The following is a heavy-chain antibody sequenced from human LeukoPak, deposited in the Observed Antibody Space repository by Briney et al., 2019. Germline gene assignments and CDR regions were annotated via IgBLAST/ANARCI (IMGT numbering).Heavy chain of an antibody. V-gene: IGHV3-23*01. Sequence: GGSLRLSCAASGFTFSSYAMSWVRQAPGKGLEWVSAISGSDGSTYYADSVKGRFTISRDNSKNTLYLQMNSLRAEDTAVYYCAHLIRVAPTYYYDSSGYRGDYWGQGTLVTVSS. D-gene: IGHD3-22*01. J-gene: IGHJ4*02. CDR2: ISGSDGST. CDR1: GFTFSSYA. CDR3: AHLIRVAPTYYYDSSGYRGDY.